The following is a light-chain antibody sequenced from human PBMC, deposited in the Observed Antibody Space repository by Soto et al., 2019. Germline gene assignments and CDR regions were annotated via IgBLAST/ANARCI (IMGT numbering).Light chain of an antibody. CDR2: GAS. V-gene: IGKV3-20*01. CDR1: QSVSNN. J-gene: IGKJ1*01. CDR3: QQYGSSGT. Sequence: EIRMKQSPATLSVSPGERATLSCRASQSVSNNLAWYQQKPGQAPRLLIYGASNRATGIPDRFSGSGSGTDFTLTISRLEPEDFAVYYCQQYGSSGTFGQGTKVDIK.